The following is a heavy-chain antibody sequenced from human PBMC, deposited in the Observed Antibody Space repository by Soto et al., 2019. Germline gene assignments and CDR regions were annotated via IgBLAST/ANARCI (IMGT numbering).Heavy chain of an antibody. D-gene: IGHD2-15*01. V-gene: IGHV4-59*01. CDR3: ARDHLEVASNWFDP. CDR2: IYYSGST. CDR1: GGSISSYY. Sequence: SETLSLTCTVSGGSISSYYWSWIRQPPGKGLEWIGYIYYSGSTNYNPSLKSRVTISVDTSKNQFSLKLSSVTAADTAVYYCARDHLEVASNWFDPWGQGTLVT. J-gene: IGHJ5*02.